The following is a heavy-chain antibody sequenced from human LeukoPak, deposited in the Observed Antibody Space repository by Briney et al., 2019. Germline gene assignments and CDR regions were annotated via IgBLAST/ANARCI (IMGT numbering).Heavy chain of an antibody. CDR1: GYTFTSYG. V-gene: IGHV1-18*04. CDR2: INPYNGNT. CDR3: ARDLIVVVPAASNDDYGMDV. J-gene: IGHJ6*04. Sequence: ASVKVSCKASGYTFTSYGIRWVRQAPGQGLEWMGWINPYNGNTNYAQKLQGRVTMTTDTSTSTAYMELRSLRSDDTAVYYCARDLIVVVPAASNDDYGMDVWGKGTTFT. D-gene: IGHD2-2*01.